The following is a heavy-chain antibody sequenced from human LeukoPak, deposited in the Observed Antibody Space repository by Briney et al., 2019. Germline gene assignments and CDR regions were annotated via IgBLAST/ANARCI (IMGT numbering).Heavy chain of an antibody. CDR2: IYYSGST. CDR3: ARDQGSSWYGRLFDY. D-gene: IGHD6-13*01. CDR1: GGSISSSSYY. Sequence: SETLSLTCTVSGGSISSSSYYWGWIRQPPGKGLEWIGSIYYSGSTYYNPSLKSRVTISVDTSKNQFSLKLSSVTAADTAVYYCARDQGSSWYGRLFDYWGQGTLVTVSS. J-gene: IGHJ4*02. V-gene: IGHV4-39*07.